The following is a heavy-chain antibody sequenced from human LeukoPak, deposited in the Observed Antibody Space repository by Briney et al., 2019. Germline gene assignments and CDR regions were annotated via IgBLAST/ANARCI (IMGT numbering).Heavy chain of an antibody. CDR2: IRSKGNSYAT. V-gene: IGHV3-73*01. Sequence: GGSLRLSCAASGLTFSSYWMSWVRQAPGKGLEWVGRIRSKGNSYATAYAASRKGRFTISRDDSKNTTYLQMSRLKTEDTAVYYCTREYNFDYWGQGTLVTVSS. CDR3: TREYNFDY. J-gene: IGHJ4*02. D-gene: IGHD2/OR15-2a*01. CDR1: GLTFSSYW.